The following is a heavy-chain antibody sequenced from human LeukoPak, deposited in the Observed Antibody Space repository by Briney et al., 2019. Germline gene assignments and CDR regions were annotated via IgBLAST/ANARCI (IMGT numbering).Heavy chain of an antibody. J-gene: IGHJ4*02. CDR2: ISGGGGST. V-gene: IGHV3-23*01. Sequence: GGSLRLSCAASGFTFSSYAMSWVRQPPGKGLEWVSGISGGGGSTYCADSAKGRSTISRDNSKNTLYLQMNSLRAEDTAIYYCAKVRGSERPKYYFEYWGQGTLVTVSS. D-gene: IGHD3-10*01. CDR3: AKVRGSERPKYYFEY. CDR1: GFTFSSYA.